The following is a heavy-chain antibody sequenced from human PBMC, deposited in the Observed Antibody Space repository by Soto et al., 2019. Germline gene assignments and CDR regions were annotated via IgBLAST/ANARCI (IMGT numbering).Heavy chain of an antibody. CDR3: ARQIYDSDTGPNFQYYFDS. J-gene: IGHJ4*02. D-gene: IGHD3-22*01. V-gene: IGHV5-10-1*01. CDR1: GYSFAGYW. CDR2: IDPSDSQT. Sequence: GESLKISCKGSGYSFAGYWITWVRQEPGKGLEWMGRIDPSDSQTYYSPSFRGHVTISVTKSITTVFLQWSSLRASDTAMYYCARQIYDSDTGPNFQYYFDSWGQGTPVTVSS.